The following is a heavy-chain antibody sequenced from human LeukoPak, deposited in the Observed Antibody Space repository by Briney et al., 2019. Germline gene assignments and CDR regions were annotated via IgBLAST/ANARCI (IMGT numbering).Heavy chain of an antibody. CDR1: GFTFSSYS. V-gene: IGHV3-48*01. Sequence: GGSLRLSCAASGFTFSSYSMNWVRQAPGKGLKWVSYISSSSSTIYYADSVKGRFTISRDNAKNSLYLQMNSLRAEDTAVYYCARDRPRGVAAAGFDYWGQGTLVTVSS. CDR3: ARDRPRGVAAAGFDY. D-gene: IGHD6-13*01. CDR2: ISSSSSTI. J-gene: IGHJ4*02.